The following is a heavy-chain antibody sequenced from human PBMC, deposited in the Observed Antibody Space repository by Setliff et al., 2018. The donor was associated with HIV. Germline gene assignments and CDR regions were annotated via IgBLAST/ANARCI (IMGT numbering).Heavy chain of an antibody. V-gene: IGHV3-NL1*01. D-gene: IGHD2-2*01. CDR2: IYSDGDTT. Sequence: PGGSLRLSCAASVFTFNNYGMNWVRQAPGKGLEWVSMIYSDGDTTFYADSVKGRFTISRDNSKNTLYLQMNSLRVGDTAVYYCTRAYPAAPKHDALGIWGQGTMVTVSS. CDR1: VFTFNNYG. CDR3: TRAYPAAPKHDALGI. J-gene: IGHJ3*02.